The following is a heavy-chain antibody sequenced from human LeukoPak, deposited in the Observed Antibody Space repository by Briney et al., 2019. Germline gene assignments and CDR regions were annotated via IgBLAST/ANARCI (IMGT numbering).Heavy chain of an antibody. Sequence: PGESLKISCKGSGYSFTNNWIGWVRQMPGKGLEWMGIIYPADSDTRYSPSFQGQVTISADKSISTAYLQWSSLKASDTAMYYCARSKYSSSIPDAFDIWGQGTMVTVSS. J-gene: IGHJ3*02. CDR1: GYSFTNNW. CDR2: IYPADSDT. D-gene: IGHD6-13*01. CDR3: ARSKYSSSIPDAFDI. V-gene: IGHV5-51*01.